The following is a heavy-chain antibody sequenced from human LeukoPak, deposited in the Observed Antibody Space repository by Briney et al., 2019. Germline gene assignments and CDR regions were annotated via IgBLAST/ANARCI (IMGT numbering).Heavy chain of an antibody. CDR2: ISSSSYI. J-gene: IGHJ3*02. D-gene: IGHD2-15*01. CDR1: GFTFSSYS. V-gene: IGHV3-21*01. Sequence: GGSLRLSCAASGFTFSSYSMNWVRQAPGKGLEWVSSISSSSYIYYADSVKGRFTISRDNAKNSLYLQMNSLRAEDTAVYYCARDQFPRSGGSCYLWYAFDIWGQGTMVTVSS. CDR3: ARDQFPRSGGSCYLWYAFDI.